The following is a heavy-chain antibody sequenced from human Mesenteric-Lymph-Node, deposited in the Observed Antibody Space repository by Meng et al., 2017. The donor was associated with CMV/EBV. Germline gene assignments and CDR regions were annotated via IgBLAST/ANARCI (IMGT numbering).Heavy chain of an antibody. Sequence: GESLKISCAASGFTFSSYGMHWVRQAPGKGLEWVAVIWYDGSNKYYADSVKGRSTISRDNSKNTLYLQMNSLRAEDTAVYYCAKDTTYYDFWSGSQPRFDMDVWGQGTTVTVSS. D-gene: IGHD3-3*01. CDR2: IWYDGSNK. V-gene: IGHV3-33*06. CDR1: GFTFSSYG. CDR3: AKDTTYYDFWSGSQPRFDMDV. J-gene: IGHJ6*02.